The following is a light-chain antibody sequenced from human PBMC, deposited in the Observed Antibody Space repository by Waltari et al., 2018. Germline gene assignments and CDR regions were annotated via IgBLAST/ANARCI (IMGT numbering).Light chain of an antibody. CDR1: QSVSSSY. CDR2: GAS. J-gene: IGKJ1*01. Sequence: EIVLTQSPGTRSLFPGERATLSCRASQSVSSSYLAWYQQKPGQAPRVLIHGASNRATGIPDRFSGSGSGTDFTLTISRLEPEDFAVYYCQQYGSSPWTFGQGTKVEIK. CDR3: QQYGSSPWT. V-gene: IGKV3-20*01.